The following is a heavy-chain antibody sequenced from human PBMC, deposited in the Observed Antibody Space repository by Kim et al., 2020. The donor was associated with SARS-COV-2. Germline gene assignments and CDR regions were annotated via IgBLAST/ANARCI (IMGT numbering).Heavy chain of an antibody. CDR2: IYYSGTT. Sequence: SETLSLTCTVSGGSISNYYWIWIRQPPGKGLEWIGYIYYSGTTNYNPSLKSRLTISVDTSKNQFSLKLSSVTAADTAVYYCARTDYGEGDWFDPWGQGT. CDR1: GGSISNYY. D-gene: IGHD4-17*01. V-gene: IGHV4-59*01. J-gene: IGHJ5*02. CDR3: ARTDYGEGDWFDP.